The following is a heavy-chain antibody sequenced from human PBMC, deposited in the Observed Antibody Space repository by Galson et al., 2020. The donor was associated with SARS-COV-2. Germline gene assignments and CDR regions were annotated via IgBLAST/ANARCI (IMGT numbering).Heavy chain of an antibody. V-gene: IGHV3-33*01. J-gene: IGHJ3*02. CDR1: GFTFSTYG. Sequence: TGGSLRLSCEASGFTFSTYGMDWVRQTPGKGLEWVAVIWYDGSNKYYADSVKGRFTISRDNSKNTLYLQMNSLSADDTAVYYCARGSNSHAFDIWGQGTMVTVSS. CDR3: ARGSNSHAFDI. CDR2: IWYDGSNK. D-gene: IGHD3-10*01.